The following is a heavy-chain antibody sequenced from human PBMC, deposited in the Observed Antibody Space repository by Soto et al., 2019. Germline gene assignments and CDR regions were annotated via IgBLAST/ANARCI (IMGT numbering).Heavy chain of an antibody. CDR3: AKLRYFDWSSYNWFEY. D-gene: IGHD3-9*01. Sequence: PGGSHRLSSTASGFNFGSYAMTWVRQAPGKGLEWVSGISGSGATTSYADSVKGRFTVSRDNSKNTLYLQMNSLRVEDTAVYYCAKLRYFDWSSYNWFEYWGQGTPVTSPQ. CDR2: ISGSGATT. V-gene: IGHV3-23*01. J-gene: IGHJ5*01. CDR1: GFNFGSYA.